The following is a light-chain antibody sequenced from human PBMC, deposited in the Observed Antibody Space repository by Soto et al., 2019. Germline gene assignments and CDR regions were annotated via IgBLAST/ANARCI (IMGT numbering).Light chain of an antibody. CDR1: QSVSSN. CDR3: QQYNNWWT. CDR2: GAS. V-gene: IGKV3-15*01. J-gene: IGKJ1*01. Sequence: EIVMTQSPATLSVSPGERATLSCRASQSVSSNLAWYQQKPGQAPRLLIYGASTRATGIPARFSGSGSGTEFTFTISSLQSEDFAVYYCQQYNNWWTFGQGTKVDIK.